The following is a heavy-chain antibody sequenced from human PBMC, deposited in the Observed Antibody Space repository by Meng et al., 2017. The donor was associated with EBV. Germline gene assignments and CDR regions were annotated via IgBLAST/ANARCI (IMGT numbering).Heavy chain of an antibody. D-gene: IGHD3-10*01. Sequence: QITLKESGPTLVKPTQILLLTCTFSVISLTTSGVGVGWIRQPPGKALEWLAVIYWDDAKRYSPSLKNRLTITKDTSKNQVVLTMTNMDPVDTATYFCAHSKYYSDSGGYWDYFDDWGQGTLVTVSS. CDR2: IYWDDAK. J-gene: IGHJ4*02. CDR3: AHSKYYSDSGGYWDYFDD. CDR1: VISLTTSGVG. V-gene: IGHV2-5*02.